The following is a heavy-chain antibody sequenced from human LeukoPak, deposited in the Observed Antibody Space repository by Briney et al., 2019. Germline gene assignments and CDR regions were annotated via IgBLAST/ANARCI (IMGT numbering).Heavy chain of an antibody. Sequence: ASVKVSCKTSGYSFTDYYMHWVRQAPGQGLEWMGWINPNSGGTSSAQKSQGRVTMTRDTSISTVYMEVSWLTSDDTAIYYCARADRLHGGPYLIGPWGQGTLVTVSS. J-gene: IGHJ5*02. D-gene: IGHD2-21*01. V-gene: IGHV1-2*02. CDR1: GYSFTDYY. CDR3: ARADRLHGGPYLIGP. CDR2: INPNSGGT.